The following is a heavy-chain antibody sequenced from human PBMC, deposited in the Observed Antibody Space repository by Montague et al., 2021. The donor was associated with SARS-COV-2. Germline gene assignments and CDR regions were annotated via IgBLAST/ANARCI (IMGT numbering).Heavy chain of an antibody. V-gene: IGHV4-39*01. CDR1: GGSISSGTYY. CDR2: INYSGNA. CDR3: ARRAQWQLIWFFDL. J-gene: IGHJ2*01. D-gene: IGHD6-19*01. Sequence: SETLSLTCTVSGGSISSGTYYWGWVRQPPGKGLEWIGTINYSGNAYYNPSLKSRVTISVDTSKNQFSLKVTSVTAADTAVYYCARRAQWQLIWFFDLWGRGTLVTVSS.